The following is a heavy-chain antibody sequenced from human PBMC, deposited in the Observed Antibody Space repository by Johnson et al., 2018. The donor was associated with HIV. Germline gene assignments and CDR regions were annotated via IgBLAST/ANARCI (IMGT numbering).Heavy chain of an antibody. D-gene: IGHD6-19*01. V-gene: IGHV3-NL1*01. Sequence: QEQLVESGGGVVQPGRSLRLSCAASGFTFSSYGMHWVRQAPGKGLEWVSVIYSGGSTYYADSVKGRFTISRDNSKNTLYLQMNSLRAEETAVYYCARDAGQWLDDAFDSWGQGTMVTVSS. CDR2: IYSGGST. J-gene: IGHJ3*02. CDR3: ARDAGQWLDDAFDS. CDR1: GFTFSSYG.